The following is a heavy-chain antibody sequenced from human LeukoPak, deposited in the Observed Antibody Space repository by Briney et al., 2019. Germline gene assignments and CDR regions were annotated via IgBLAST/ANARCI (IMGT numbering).Heavy chain of an antibody. J-gene: IGHJ4*02. CDR1: GFTFSSYA. Sequence: PGGSLRLSCAASGFTFSSYAMHWVRQAPGKGLEWVANIKQDGSEKYYVDSVKGRFTISRDNAKNSLYLQMNSLRAEDTAVYYCARLRGDRYFDYWGQGTLVTVSS. CDR3: ARLRGDRYFDY. D-gene: IGHD4-17*01. CDR2: IKQDGSEK. V-gene: IGHV3-7*01.